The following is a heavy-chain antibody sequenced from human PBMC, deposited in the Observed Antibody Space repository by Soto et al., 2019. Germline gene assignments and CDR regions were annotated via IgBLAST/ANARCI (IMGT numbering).Heavy chain of an antibody. J-gene: IGHJ6*03. CDR2: ISSSGGAT. CDR1: GFTLSSYA. V-gene: IGHV3-23*01. D-gene: IGHD2-15*01. CDR3: AKMKTQDGGPIQQFYMDV. Sequence: PGGSLRLSCAASGFTLSSYAMSWVRQTPGRGLEWVSTISSSGGATYYADSVKGRFTISRDISKNTLSLQMSSLSADDTAVYYCAKMKTQDGGPIQQFYMDVWGQGTTVTVSS.